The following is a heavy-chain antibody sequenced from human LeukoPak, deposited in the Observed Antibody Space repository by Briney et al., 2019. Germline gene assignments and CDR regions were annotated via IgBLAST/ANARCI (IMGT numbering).Heavy chain of an antibody. CDR2: ISNNGGYT. Sequence: PGGSLRLSCAASGFTFSSSAMGWVRQAPGKGLEWVSAISNNGGYTYYADSVQGRFTISRDNPKSTLCLQMNSLRAEDTAVYYCAKQLGYCSDGSCYFPYWGQGTLVTVSS. CDR3: AKQLGYCSDGSCYFPY. J-gene: IGHJ4*02. CDR1: GFTFSSSA. V-gene: IGHV3-23*01. D-gene: IGHD2-15*01.